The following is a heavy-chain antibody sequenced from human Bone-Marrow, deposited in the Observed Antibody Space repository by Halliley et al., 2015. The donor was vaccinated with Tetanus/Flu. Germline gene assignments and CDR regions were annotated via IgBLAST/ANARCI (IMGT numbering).Heavy chain of an antibody. CDR3: AKGYISYGDISYFFDV. CDR2: ILDSDNT. Sequence: WIGYILDSDNTNYNPSLKSRVSISVDTSKNQFSLKLTSVTAADTAVYFCAKGYISYGDISYFFDVWGQGALVTVSS. V-gene: IGHV4-31*02. D-gene: IGHD2-21*02. J-gene: IGHJ4*02.